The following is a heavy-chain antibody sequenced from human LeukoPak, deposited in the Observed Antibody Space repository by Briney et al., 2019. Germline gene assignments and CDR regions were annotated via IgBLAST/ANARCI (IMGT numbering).Heavy chain of an antibody. CDR2: ISAYNGNT. V-gene: IGHV1-18*01. CDR3: AREAIVVVITTWSAFDI. D-gene: IGHD3-22*01. J-gene: IGHJ3*02. Sequence: ASVKVSCKASGYSFTSFDINWVRQAPGQGLEWMGWISAYNGNTNYAQKLQGRVTMTTDTSTSTAYMELRSLRSDDTAVYYCAREAIVVVITTWSAFDIWGQGTMVTVSS. CDR1: GYSFTSFD.